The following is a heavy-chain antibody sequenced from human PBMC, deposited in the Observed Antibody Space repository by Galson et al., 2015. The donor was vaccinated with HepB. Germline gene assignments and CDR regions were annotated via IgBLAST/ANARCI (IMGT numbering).Heavy chain of an antibody. CDR3: ATRDGYNHGAFDI. D-gene: IGHD5-24*01. J-gene: IGHJ3*02. CDR2: ISRSSSTI. CDR1: GFTFSSYS. Sequence: SLRLSCAASGFTFSSYSMNWVRQAPGKGLEWVSYISRSSSTIYYADSVKGRFTISRDSAKNSVYLQMNSLRDEDTAVYYCATRDGYNHGAFDIWGQGTMVTVSS. V-gene: IGHV3-48*02.